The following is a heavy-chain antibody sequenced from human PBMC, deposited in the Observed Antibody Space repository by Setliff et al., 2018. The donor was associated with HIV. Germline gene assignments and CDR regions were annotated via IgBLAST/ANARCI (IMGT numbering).Heavy chain of an antibody. CDR2: LSDDGHKR. J-gene: IGHJ4*02. D-gene: IGHD6-25*01. CDR3: ARDEDGYNHFDF. CDR1: GFTLSSYS. Sequence: GGSLRLSCAASGFTLSSYSMHWVRQAPGRGLEWVAFLSDDGHKRYYTDSVRGRFTISRDNAKNSLYLQMNSLRVEDTAVYYCARDEDGYNHFDFWGQGTLVTVSS. V-gene: IGHV3-30*07.